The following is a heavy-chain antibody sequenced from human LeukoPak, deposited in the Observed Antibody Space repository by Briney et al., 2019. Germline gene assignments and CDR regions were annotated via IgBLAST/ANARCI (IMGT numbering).Heavy chain of an antibody. CDR3: AVGDSSGYFFDY. V-gene: IGHV4-59*01. Sequence: TSETLSLTCTVSGGSISSYYWSWIRQPPGKGLEWIGYIYYSGSTNYNPSLKSRVTISVDTSKNQFSLKLSSVTAADTAVYYCAVGDSSGYFFDYWGQGTLVTVSS. D-gene: IGHD3-22*01. CDR2: IYYSGST. J-gene: IGHJ4*02. CDR1: GGSISSYY.